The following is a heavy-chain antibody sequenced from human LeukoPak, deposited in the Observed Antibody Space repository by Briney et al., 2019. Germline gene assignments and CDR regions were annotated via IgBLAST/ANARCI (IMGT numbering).Heavy chain of an antibody. CDR3: AADILTGYYNGPAGDY. Sequence: GGSLRLSCAASGFTFSSYAMSWVRQAPGKGLEWVSAISGSGGSTYYADSVKGRFTISRDNSKNTLYLQMNSLRAEDTAVYYCAADILTGYYNGPAGDYWGQGTLVTVSS. CDR2: ISGSGGST. CDR1: GFTFSSYA. D-gene: IGHD3-9*01. J-gene: IGHJ4*02. V-gene: IGHV3-23*01.